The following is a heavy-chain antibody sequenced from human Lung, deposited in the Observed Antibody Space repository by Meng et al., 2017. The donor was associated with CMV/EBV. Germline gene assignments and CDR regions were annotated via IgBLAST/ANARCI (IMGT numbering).Heavy chain of an antibody. CDR3: ARARSNVYYYDSSGGRDAFDI. CDR2: IIHTVGTA. D-gene: IGHD3-22*01. CDR1: GGTFSSYA. V-gene: IGHV1-69*05. J-gene: IGHJ3*02. Sequence: SVXVSXXASGGTFSSYAINWVRQAPGQGLECMGGIIHTVGTANYAQKFQGRVTINTDESTNTVYMELSSLRSEDTAVYYCARARSNVYYYDSSGGRDAFDIWGQGXMVTVSS.